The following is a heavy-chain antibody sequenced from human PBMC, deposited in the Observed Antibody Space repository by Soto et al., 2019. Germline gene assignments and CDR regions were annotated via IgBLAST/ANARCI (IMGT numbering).Heavy chain of an antibody. J-gene: IGHJ4*02. CDR1: GYTFTNYV. Sequence: QVQLIQSAGEVKKPGASVKVSCKASGYTFTNYVIHWIRPAPGQGLEWMAWISPLKGNTNYAQKVQGRVTVTTDTSTNRVYLHLSGRRADETVLFFCARSCEHPFERWGQGSLVTVSS. CDR3: ARSCEHPFER. V-gene: IGHV1-18*01. CDR2: ISPLKGNT. D-gene: IGHD2-15*01.